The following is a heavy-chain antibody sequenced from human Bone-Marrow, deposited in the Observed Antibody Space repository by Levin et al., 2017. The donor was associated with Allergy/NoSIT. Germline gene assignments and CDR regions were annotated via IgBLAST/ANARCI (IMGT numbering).Heavy chain of an antibody. V-gene: IGHV4-34*01. CDR2: ISHRGDT. J-gene: IGHJ6*03. Sequence: SETLSLTCAVYGGSFSGYHWSWIRQPPGKGLQWIGEISHRGDTSYNPSLKSRVTISVDTSKNQFSLRLSPVPAADTAVYYCARGACHRGSGSYINYYYYYMDVWGRGTTVSVSS. CDR1: GGSFSGYH. CDR3: ARGACHRGSGSYINYYYYYMDV. D-gene: IGHD3-10*01.